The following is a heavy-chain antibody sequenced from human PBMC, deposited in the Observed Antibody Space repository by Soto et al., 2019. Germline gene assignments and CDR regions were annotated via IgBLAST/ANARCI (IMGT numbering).Heavy chain of an antibody. CDR1: GYTFTSYA. CDR2: INAGNGNT. J-gene: IGHJ4*02. V-gene: IGHV1-3*01. Sequence: ASVTVSCQASGYTFTSYAMHLVRQAPGQRLEWMGWINAGNGNTKYSQKIQGRVTISRDNSKNTMYLQMNSLGADDTAVYYCARVHYYDSSGYYEIDYWGQGTLVTVSS. D-gene: IGHD3-22*01. CDR3: ARVHYYDSSGYYEIDY.